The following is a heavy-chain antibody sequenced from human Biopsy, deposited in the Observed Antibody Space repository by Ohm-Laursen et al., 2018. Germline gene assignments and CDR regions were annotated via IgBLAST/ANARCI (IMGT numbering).Heavy chain of an antibody. CDR3: ARGYSRRVSIFEASIYWFDT. CDR1: GYSSSTYD. V-gene: IGHV1-8*01. Sequence: ASVKVSCKASGYSSSTYDVNWVRQARGQGLEWMGWMISSSGKTGYAQRFQGRVTLTMNTSISTAYMELSGLRSEDTAVYFCARGYSRRVSIFEASIYWFDTWGQGTLVTVSS. CDR2: MISSSGKT. D-gene: IGHD6-6*01. J-gene: IGHJ5*02.